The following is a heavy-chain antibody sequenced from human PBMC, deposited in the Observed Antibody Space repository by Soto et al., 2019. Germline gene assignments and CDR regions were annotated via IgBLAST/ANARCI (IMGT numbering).Heavy chain of an antibody. CDR1: GYTFTGYA. J-gene: IGHJ4*02. D-gene: IGHD6-19*01. CDR3: ARAVAVPADFDY. Sequence: QVQLVQSGAEEKKPGASVKVSGKASGYTFTGYAVHWVRQAPGQRLEWMGWINAGNGNTKYSQKFQGRVTITRDTSASTAYMELSSLGSEDTAVYYCARAVAVPADFDYWGQGTLVTVSS. V-gene: IGHV1-3*05. CDR2: INAGNGNT.